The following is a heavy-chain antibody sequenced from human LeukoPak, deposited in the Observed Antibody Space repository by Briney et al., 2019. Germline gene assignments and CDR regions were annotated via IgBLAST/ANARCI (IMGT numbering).Heavy chain of an antibody. J-gene: IGHJ4*02. CDR3: ARGGYNTGMIAS. Sequence: SETLSLTCAVYGGSFSGYYWSWIRQPPGKGLEWIGEINHSGSTNYNPSLKSRVTIPVDTSKNQFSPKLSSVTAADTAVYYCARGGYNTGMIASGGKEPLATVSS. CDR1: GGSFSGYY. CDR2: INHSGST. V-gene: IGHV4-34*01. D-gene: IGHD3-3*01.